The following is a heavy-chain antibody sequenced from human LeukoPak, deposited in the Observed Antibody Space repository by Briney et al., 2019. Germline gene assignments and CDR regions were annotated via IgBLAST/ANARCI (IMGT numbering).Heavy chain of an antibody. V-gene: IGHV3-23*01. CDR2: ISGSGDTT. Sequence: GGSLRLSCATSGFIFSNYAVNWVRQAPGKGLEWVSIISGSGDTTYYADSVKGRFTISRDNSKNTLYLQMNSLRAEDTAVYYCAKDKFVDTAMVVFDPWGQGTLVTVSS. CDR3: AKDKFVDTAMVVFDP. J-gene: IGHJ5*02. CDR1: GFIFSNYA. D-gene: IGHD5-18*01.